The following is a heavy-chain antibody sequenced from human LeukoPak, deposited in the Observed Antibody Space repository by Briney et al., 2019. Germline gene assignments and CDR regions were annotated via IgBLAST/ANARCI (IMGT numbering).Heavy chain of an antibody. V-gene: IGHV1-46*01. Sequence: ASVKVSCKASGYTFTSYYMHWVRQAPGQGLEWMGIINPSGGSTSYAQKFQGRVTMTRDTSTSTVYMELSSLRSEDTAVYYCASSYCSSTSCHDYYYYGMDVRGQGTTVTVSS. CDR3: ASSYCSSTSCHDYYYYGMDV. J-gene: IGHJ6*02. D-gene: IGHD2-2*01. CDR1: GYTFTSYY. CDR2: INPSGGST.